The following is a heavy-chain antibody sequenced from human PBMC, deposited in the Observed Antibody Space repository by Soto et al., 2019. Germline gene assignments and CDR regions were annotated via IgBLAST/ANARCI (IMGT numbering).Heavy chain of an antibody. CDR1: VYTFTSYD. CDR3: ARGRSHCSSTSCPDDS. Sequence: XSVKVSCKASVYTFTSYDINWVRQATGQGLEWMGWMNPNSGNTGYAQKFQGRVTMTRNTSISTAYMELSSLRSEDTAVYYCARGRSHCSSTSCPDDSWGQGTLVTVSS. D-gene: IGHD2-2*01. J-gene: IGHJ4*02. V-gene: IGHV1-8*01. CDR2: MNPNSGNT.